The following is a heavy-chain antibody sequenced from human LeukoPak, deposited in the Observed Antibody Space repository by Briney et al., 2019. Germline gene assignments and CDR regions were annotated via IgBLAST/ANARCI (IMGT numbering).Heavy chain of an antibody. D-gene: IGHD6-13*01. CDR3: AKRFAAAVYYFDY. J-gene: IGHJ4*02. Sequence: GSLRLSCAAFGFTFSSFAMSWVRQAPGKGLEWVSVISGSGGSTYYADSVKGRFTISRDNSKNTLYLQMNSLRAEDTAVYYCAKRFAAAVYYFDYWGQGTLLTVSS. V-gene: IGHV3-23*01. CDR1: GFTFSSFA. CDR2: ISGSGGST.